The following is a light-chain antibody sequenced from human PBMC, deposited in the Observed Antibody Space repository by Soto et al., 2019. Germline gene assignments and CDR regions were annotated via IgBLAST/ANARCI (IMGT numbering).Light chain of an antibody. CDR3: QKYNSYSS. CDR2: KAS. CDR1: QSISIW. J-gene: IGKJ1*01. Sequence: DIHMTQSPSTLSAAVRYRVTITCRASQSISIWLAWYQQKPGKAPKLLIYKASSLESGVPSRFSGSGSGTEFTLTISSLQTDAFATYYCQKYNSYSSFGQGTKVEMK. V-gene: IGKV1-5*03.